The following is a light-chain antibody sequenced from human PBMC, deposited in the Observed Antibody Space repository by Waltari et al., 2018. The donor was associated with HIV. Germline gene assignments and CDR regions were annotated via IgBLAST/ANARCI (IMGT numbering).Light chain of an antibody. Sequence: HELTQPPSLSVSPGQTDRITLSGVASPKSNTYGYQQKSGQAPVLVIHEDNKRPSGIPERFSGSSSGTMATLTINGAQVGDEADYYCYSTDSSDNYGVFGGGTKLTVL. J-gene: IGLJ3*02. V-gene: IGLV3-10*01. CDR1: ASPKSN. CDR2: EDN. CDR3: YSTDSSDNYGV.